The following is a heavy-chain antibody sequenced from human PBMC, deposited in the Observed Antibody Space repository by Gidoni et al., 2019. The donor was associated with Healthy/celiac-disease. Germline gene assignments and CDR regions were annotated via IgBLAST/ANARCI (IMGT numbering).Heavy chain of an antibody. Sequence: QVQLVQSGAVVKKPGSSVECCCKASGRTFSRYAISWVRQAPGQGLEWMGGIIPIFGTANYAQKFQGRVTITADESTSTAYMELSSLRSEDTAVYYCARAKMEYSSGWYFDYWGQGTLVTVSS. CDR2: IIPIFGTA. D-gene: IGHD6-19*01. V-gene: IGHV1-69*01. CDR3: ARAKMEYSSGWYFDY. J-gene: IGHJ4*02. CDR1: GRTFSRYA.